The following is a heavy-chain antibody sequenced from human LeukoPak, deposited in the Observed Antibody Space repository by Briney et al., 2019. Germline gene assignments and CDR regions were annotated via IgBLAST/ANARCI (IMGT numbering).Heavy chain of an antibody. D-gene: IGHD5-24*01. CDR2: ISYDGSNK. V-gene: IGHV3-30-3*01. CDR1: GFTFSSYA. Sequence: GGSLRLSCAASGFTFSSYAMHWVRQAPGKGLEWVAVISYDGSNKYYAGSVKGRFTISRDNSKNTLYLQMNSLRAEDTAVYYCARDPNDGYNYDYWGQGTLVTVSS. CDR3: ARDPNDGYNYDY. J-gene: IGHJ4*02.